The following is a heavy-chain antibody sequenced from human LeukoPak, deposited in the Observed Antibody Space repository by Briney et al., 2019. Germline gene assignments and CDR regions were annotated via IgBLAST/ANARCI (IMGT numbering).Heavy chain of an antibody. Sequence: GGSLRLSCAASGSTFSNYGMNWVRQAPGKGLEWVSIITSGVGITYYADSVKGRFTISRDNSKNTLYLQTNSLRAEDTAVYYCAKGDYYDFDYWGQGTLVTVSS. J-gene: IGHJ4*02. D-gene: IGHD3-10*01. CDR3: AKGDYYDFDY. CDR2: ITSGVGIT. V-gene: IGHV3-23*01. CDR1: GSTFSNYG.